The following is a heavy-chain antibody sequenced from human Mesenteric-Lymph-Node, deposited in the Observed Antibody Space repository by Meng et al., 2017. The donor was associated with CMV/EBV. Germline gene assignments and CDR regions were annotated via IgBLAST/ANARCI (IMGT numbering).Heavy chain of an antibody. CDR2: ISSSGSTI. CDR1: GFTFSSYE. V-gene: IGHV3-48*03. CDR3: ARVTRRWEPLWFDP. Sequence: GESLKISCAASGFTFSSYEMNWVRQAPGKGLEWVSYISSSGSTIYYADSVKGRFTISRDNAKNSLYLQMNSLRAEDTAVYYCARVTRRWEPLWFDPWGQGTLVTVSS. D-gene: IGHD1-26*01. J-gene: IGHJ5*02.